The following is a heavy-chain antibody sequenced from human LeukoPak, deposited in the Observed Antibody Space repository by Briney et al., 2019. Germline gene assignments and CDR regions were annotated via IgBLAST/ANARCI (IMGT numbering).Heavy chain of an antibody. CDR1: GYTFTGYY. D-gene: IGHD6-19*01. Sequence: ASVKVSCKASGYTFTGYYMHWVRQAPGQGLEWMGWINPNSGGTNYAQKFQGRVTMTRDTSISTAYMELSRLRSDDTAVYYCARGDILLWLVPDYYYYYGMDVWGQGTTVTVSS. CDR3: ARGDILLWLVPDYYYYYGMDV. CDR2: INPNSGGT. J-gene: IGHJ6*02. V-gene: IGHV1-2*02.